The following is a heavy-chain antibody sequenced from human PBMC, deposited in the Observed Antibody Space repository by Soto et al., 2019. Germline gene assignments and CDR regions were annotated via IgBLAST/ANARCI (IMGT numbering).Heavy chain of an antibody. CDR3: ARERVVNYTDYYFDY. CDR2: ISSNGGST. J-gene: IGHJ4*01. Sequence: GGLLRLSCSASWFTFSSYARHWVRQAPGKGLGYVSAISSNGGSTYYADSVKGRFTISRDNSKNTLYLQMSSLRAEDTAVYYCARERVVNYTDYYFDYWGHGTLVTVSS. CDR1: WFTFSSYA. V-gene: IGHV3-64D*06. D-gene: IGHD3-16*02.